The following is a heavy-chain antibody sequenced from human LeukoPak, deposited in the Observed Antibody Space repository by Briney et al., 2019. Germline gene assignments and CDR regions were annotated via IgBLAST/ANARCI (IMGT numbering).Heavy chain of an antibody. CDR2: IIPIFGTA. V-gene: IGHV1-69*13. Sequence: GASVNVSCKASGGTFSSYAISWVRQAPGQGLEWMGGIIPIFGTANYAQKFQGRVTITADESTSTAYMELSSLRSEDTAVYYCALTVVTPGVDYWGQGTLVTVSS. CDR1: GGTFSSYA. J-gene: IGHJ4*02. CDR3: ALTVVTPGVDY. D-gene: IGHD4-23*01.